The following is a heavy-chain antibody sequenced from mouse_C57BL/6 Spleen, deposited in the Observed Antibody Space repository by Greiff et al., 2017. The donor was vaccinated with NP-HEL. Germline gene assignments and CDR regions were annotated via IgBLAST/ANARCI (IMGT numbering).Heavy chain of an antibody. Sequence: EVKVEESGEGLVKPGGSLKLSCAASGFTFSSYAMSWVRQTPEKRLEWVAYISSGGDYIYYADTVKGRFTISRDNARNTLYLQMSSLKSEDTAMYYCTRGLYYFDYWGQGTTLTVSS. CDR2: ISSGGDYI. J-gene: IGHJ2*01. CDR3: TRGLYYFDY. D-gene: IGHD3-3*01. CDR1: GFTFSSYA. V-gene: IGHV5-9-1*02.